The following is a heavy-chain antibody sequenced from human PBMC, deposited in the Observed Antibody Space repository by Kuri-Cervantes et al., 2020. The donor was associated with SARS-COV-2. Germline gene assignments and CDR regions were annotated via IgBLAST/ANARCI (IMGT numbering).Heavy chain of an antibody. D-gene: IGHD3-3*01. J-gene: IGHJ3*02. CDR3: ARDGSITIFGVVRWYAFDI. V-gene: IGHV3-30-3*01. Sequence: GESLKIPCAGSGFTCSSFAMHWVRQAPGKGLEWVAVISYDGSNKYYADSVKGRFTISRDNSKNTLYLQMNSLRAEDTAVYYCARDGSITIFGVVRWYAFDIWGQGTMVTVSS. CDR1: GFTCSSFA. CDR2: ISYDGSNK.